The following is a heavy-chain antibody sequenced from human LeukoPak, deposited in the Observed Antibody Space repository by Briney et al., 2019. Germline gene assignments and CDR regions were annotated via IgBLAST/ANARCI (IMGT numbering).Heavy chain of an antibody. V-gene: IGHV3-7*05. CDR3: ARSSYSSSSSV. J-gene: IGHJ3*01. CDR2: INSDGSEG. D-gene: IGHD6-6*01. CDR1: GFPFSGFW. Sequence: PGGSLQLSCAVSGFPFSGFWMSWSRPASGKGMGWVASINSDGSEGYYADVVEGRFTISRDNAKNSLYLQINSLRAEDTAVYYCARSSYSSSSSVWGQGTMVTVSS.